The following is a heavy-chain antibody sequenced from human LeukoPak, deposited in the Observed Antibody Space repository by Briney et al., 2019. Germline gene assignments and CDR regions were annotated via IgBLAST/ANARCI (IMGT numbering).Heavy chain of an antibody. CDR2: IYYSGST. Sequence: PSETLSLTCTVSGGSISNYYWSWIRQPPGKGLEWIGYIYYSGSTSYNPSLKSRVTISVDTSKNQFSLRLSSVTAADTAVYYCARDHYYDSSGYTFRHWGQGTLDTVSS. D-gene: IGHD3-22*01. CDR3: ARDHYYDSSGYTFRH. J-gene: IGHJ1*01. CDR1: GGSISNYY. V-gene: IGHV4-59*01.